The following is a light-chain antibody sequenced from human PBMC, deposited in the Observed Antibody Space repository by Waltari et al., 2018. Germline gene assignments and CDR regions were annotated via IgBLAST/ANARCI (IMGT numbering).Light chain of an antibody. CDR2: KAS. J-gene: IGKJ1*01. CDR3: QQYYSGST. Sequence: DIQMTQSPYTLSASVGDRVTISCRASESINVWLDWYQQKPWKAAKLLMYKASTLESGVPSRFSGSGSGTEFALTISSLQPDDFASYYCQQYYSGSTFGQGTEVEIK. V-gene: IGKV1-5*03. CDR1: ESINVW.